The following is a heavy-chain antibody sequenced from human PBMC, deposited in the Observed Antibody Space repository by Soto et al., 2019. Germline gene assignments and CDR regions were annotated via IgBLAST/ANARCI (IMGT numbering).Heavy chain of an antibody. CDR1: GGSSTNYW. V-gene: IGHV5-51*01. J-gene: IGHJ4*02. CDR2: IYPGDSDI. D-gene: IGHD3-22*01. CDR3: ARHKPNYYDSSGYLDY. Sequence: GEPLRLCWRGSGGSSTNYWVGWVRQMTGKGLEWMGIIYPGDSDIRYSPSFQGQVTISADKSITTAFLQWSSLKASDTAMYYCARHKPNYYDSSGYLDYWGQGSLVTVSS.